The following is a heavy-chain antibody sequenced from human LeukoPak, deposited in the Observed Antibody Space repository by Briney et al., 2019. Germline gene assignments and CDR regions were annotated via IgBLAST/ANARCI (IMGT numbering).Heavy chain of an antibody. D-gene: IGHD5/OR15-5a*01. Sequence: SETLSLTCTVSGGSIRSYYWSWIRQPPGKGLEWIGYIYYSGSTTYNPSLKSRVTISVDTSKNQFSLKLSSVTAADTAVYYCAGGGGVYVQDYWGQGTLVTVSS. J-gene: IGHJ4*02. CDR1: GGSIRSYY. V-gene: IGHV4-59*01. CDR2: IYYSGST. CDR3: AGGGGVYVQDY.